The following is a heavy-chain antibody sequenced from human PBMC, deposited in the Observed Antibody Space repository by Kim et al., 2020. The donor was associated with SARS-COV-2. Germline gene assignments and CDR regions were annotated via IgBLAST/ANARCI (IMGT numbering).Heavy chain of an antibody. CDR1: GFSFSRYA. CDR2: IAFDGSSQ. V-gene: IGHV3-30*04. D-gene: IGHD1-1*01. J-gene: IGHJ4*02. Sequence: GGSLRLSCAASGFSFSRYAMHWIRQAPGKGLDCVAVIAFDGSSQHYADSAKGRFTISRDNSENMLHLQMDGLRVEDTAVYYCARDGENGYNDIDFWGQGTLVTVSS. CDR3: ARDGENGYNDIDF.